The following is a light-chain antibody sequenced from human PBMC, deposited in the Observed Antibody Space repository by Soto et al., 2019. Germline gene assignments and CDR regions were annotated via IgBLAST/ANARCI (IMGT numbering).Light chain of an antibody. Sequence: QSALTQPPSASGSPGQSVTISCTGTSSDVGGYNYVSWYQQHPGKAPKLMIYEVSKRPSGVPDRFSGSKSGNTASLTVSGLQAEDEADYYCSSVVFGGGTKLTVL. CDR3: SSVV. CDR2: EVS. J-gene: IGLJ2*01. V-gene: IGLV2-8*01. CDR1: SSDVGGYNY.